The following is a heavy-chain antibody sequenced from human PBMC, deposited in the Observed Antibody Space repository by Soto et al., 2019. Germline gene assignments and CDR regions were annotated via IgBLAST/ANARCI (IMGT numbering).Heavy chain of an antibody. D-gene: IGHD2-21*02. Sequence: ASVKVSCKASGGTFSSYAISWVRQAPGQGLEWMGGIIPIFGTANYAQKFQGRVTITADESTSTAYMELSNLRSEDTAVYYCARVGAYCGGDCIWGQGTMVTVSS. CDR1: GGTFSSYA. J-gene: IGHJ3*02. V-gene: IGHV1-69*13. CDR2: IIPIFGTA. CDR3: ARVGAYCGGDCI.